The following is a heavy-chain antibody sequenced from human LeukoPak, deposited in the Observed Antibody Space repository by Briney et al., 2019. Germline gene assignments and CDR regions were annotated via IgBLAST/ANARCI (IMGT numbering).Heavy chain of an antibody. V-gene: IGHV3-7*01. Sequence: GGSLRLSCAASGFSFSSYWMSWVRQAPGKGLEWVANIKQEGSEKYYVDSVKGRFTISRDNAKNSLYLQMNSLRAEDTAVYYCAKEAYYYGSGRYYYYGMDVWGQGTTVTVSS. J-gene: IGHJ6*02. CDR3: AKEAYYYGSGRYYYYGMDV. CDR1: GFSFSSYW. CDR2: IKQEGSEK. D-gene: IGHD3-10*01.